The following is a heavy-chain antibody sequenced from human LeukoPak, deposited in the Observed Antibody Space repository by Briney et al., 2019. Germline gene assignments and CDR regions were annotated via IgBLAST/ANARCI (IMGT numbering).Heavy chain of an antibody. V-gene: IGHV4-39*01. J-gene: IGHJ5*02. Sequence: PSETLSLTCTVSGGSISSSSYYWGWIRQPPGKGLEWIGNIYYTGSTNYNPSLKSRVTISVDTSKNQFSLKLSSVTAADTAVYYCARNGFTLFGVVINNWFDPWGQGTLVTVSS. CDR1: GGSISSSSYY. CDR3: ARNGFTLFGVVINNWFDP. CDR2: IYYTGST. D-gene: IGHD3-3*01.